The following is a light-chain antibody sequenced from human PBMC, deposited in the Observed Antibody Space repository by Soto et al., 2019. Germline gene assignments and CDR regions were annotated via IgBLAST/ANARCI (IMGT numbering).Light chain of an antibody. CDR2: GAS. V-gene: IGKV3-20*01. CDR1: QSVSSSY. Sequence: EIVLTQSPGTLSLSPGERATLSCRASQSVSSSYLAWYQQKPGQAPTLLIYGASSRATGIPDRFSGSGSGTDFTLTISRLEREGCAGDYCQQYGRAAGCPFGQGTKVEIK. CDR3: QQYGRAAGCP. J-gene: IGKJ1*01.